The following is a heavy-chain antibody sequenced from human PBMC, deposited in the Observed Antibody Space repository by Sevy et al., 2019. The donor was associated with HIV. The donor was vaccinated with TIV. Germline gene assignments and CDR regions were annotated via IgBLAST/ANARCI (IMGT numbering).Heavy chain of an antibody. CDR2: TNTNTGNP. CDR3: ASPFRYGNAPEADY. CDR1: GYNIKNYA. D-gene: IGHD4-17*01. Sequence: ASVKVSCKASGYNIKNYAINWVRQAPGQGLEWMGWTNTNTGNPTYAQAFKGRFVFSLDTSVSTAYLQITSLEAEDIAIYSGASPFRYGNAPEADYWGQGTLVTVSS. J-gene: IGHJ4*02. V-gene: IGHV7-4-1*02.